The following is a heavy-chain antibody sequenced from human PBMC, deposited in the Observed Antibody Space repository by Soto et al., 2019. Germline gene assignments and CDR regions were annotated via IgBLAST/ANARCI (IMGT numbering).Heavy chain of an antibody. Sequence: PGGSLRHSCASSGLPFSSYDMHWVRQATGKGLEWVSAIGTAGDTYYPGSVKGRFTISRENAKSSLYLQMNSLRAGDTAVYYCARARAYCISTSCYRYMDVWGKGTTVTVSS. V-gene: IGHV3-13*01. J-gene: IGHJ6*03. D-gene: IGHD2-2*01. CDR1: GLPFSSYD. CDR2: IGTAGDT. CDR3: ARARAYCISTSCYRYMDV.